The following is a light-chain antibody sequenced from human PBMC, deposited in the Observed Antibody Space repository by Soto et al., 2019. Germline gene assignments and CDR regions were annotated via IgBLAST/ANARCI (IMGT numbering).Light chain of an antibody. V-gene: IGKV1-5*03. J-gene: IGKJ1*01. CDR3: QQYSDSSRS. CDR1: QNIDTW. Sequence: DIQMTQSPSTLSASIGDRITISCRASQNIDTWLAWYQQRPGEAPKLLIYTASNLENGVPSRFSGSGSGTAFTLTIRSLQPEDFATYYCQQYSDSSRSFGQGTQVE. CDR2: TAS.